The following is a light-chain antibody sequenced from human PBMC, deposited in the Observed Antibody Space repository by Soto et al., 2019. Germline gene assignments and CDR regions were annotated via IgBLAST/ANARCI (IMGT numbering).Light chain of an antibody. CDR3: QQYNNWPET. Sequence: EIVMTQSPATLSVSPGERATLSCRASQSVSSNLAWYQQKTGQAPRLLIYGESTRATGIPDRFSGSGSGTELTLTISRLQSEDFAVYYCQQYNNWPETCGQGTKVDIK. V-gene: IGKV3-15*01. CDR1: QSVSSN. J-gene: IGKJ1*01. CDR2: GES.